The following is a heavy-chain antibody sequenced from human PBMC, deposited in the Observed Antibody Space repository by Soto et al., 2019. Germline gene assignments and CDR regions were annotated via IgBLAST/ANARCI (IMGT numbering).Heavy chain of an antibody. CDR3: ARSNWYSEY. V-gene: IGHV4-59*11. CDR1: GGSISNHY. J-gene: IGHJ4*02. D-gene: IGHD7-27*01. CDR2: IYYNGNT. Sequence: QVQLQESGPGLVKPSETLSLTCTVSGGSISNHYWSWIRQPPGKGLEWIGYIYYNGNTNYNPSLKSRVTMSVHTSKNQFSLKLSSVTAADTAVYYCARSNWYSEYWGQGTLVTVSS.